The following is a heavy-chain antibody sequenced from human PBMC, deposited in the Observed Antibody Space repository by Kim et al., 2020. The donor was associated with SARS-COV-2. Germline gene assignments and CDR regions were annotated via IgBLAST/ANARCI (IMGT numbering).Heavy chain of an antibody. V-gene: IGHV3-11*01. CDR2: ITGNEVV. CDR3: GRGHWGLDY. D-gene: IGHD7-27*01. CDR1: GFTFSNHA. Sequence: GGSLRLSCVGSGFTFSNHAMTWIRQAPGRGLEWVSYITGNEVVSYADSVKGRFTISRDNAGNSLYLQMHNLRAEDTAVYYCGRGHWGLDYLGQGTLVIVS. J-gene: IGHJ4*02.